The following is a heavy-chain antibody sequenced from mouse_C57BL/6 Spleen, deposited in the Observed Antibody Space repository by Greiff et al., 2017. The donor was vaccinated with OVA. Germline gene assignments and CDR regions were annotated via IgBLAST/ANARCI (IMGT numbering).Heavy chain of an antibody. D-gene: IGHD2-4*01. CDR2: IDPEDGET. CDR1: GFNIKDYY. J-gene: IGHJ3*01. V-gene: IGHV14-2*01. Sequence: VQLKQSGAELVKPGASVKLSCTASGFNIKDYYMHWVKQRTEQGLEWIGRIDPEDGETKYAPKFQGKATITADTSSNTAYLQLSSLTSEDTAVYYGARFSYDYDEGFAYWGQGTLVTVSA. CDR3: ARFSYDYDEGFAY.